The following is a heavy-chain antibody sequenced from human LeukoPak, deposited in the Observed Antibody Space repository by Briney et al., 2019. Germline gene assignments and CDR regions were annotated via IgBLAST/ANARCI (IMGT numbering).Heavy chain of an antibody. CDR2: INPNSGAT. CDR3: TREDW. V-gene: IGHV1-2*02. Sequence: ASVRVSCKASGYTSTGHYIFWVRQAPGQGLEWMGWINPNSGATNYAQKFQGRVTMTRDTSINTAYMELSSLILDDTAVYFCTREDWWGQGTPVTVSS. D-gene: IGHD3/OR15-3a*01. J-gene: IGHJ4*02. CDR1: GYTSTGHY.